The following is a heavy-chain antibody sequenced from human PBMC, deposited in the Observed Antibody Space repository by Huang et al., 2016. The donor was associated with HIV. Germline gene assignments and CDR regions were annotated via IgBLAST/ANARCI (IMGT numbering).Heavy chain of an antibody. D-gene: IGHD6-13*01. V-gene: IGHV4-30-2*01. J-gene: IGHJ3*02. Sequence: QLQLQESGSGLVKPSQTLSLTCAVTGGSISSGAYSWSWIRQPPGKGLEWIGYSYHSGSTYYNPTLKSRVTIAVDRSKNQFSLKLSSVTAADTAVYYCARDLAAAGTGAFDIWGQGTMVTVSS. CDR2: SYHSGST. CDR3: ARDLAAAGTGAFDI. CDR1: GGSISSGAYS.